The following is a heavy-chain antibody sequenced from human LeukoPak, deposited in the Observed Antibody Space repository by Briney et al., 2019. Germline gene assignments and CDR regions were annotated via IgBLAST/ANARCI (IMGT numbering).Heavy chain of an antibody. CDR3: AKRGVVLRFFLVGFHKEAYYFDS. Sequence: GGSLSLSCAVSGITLSNYGMSWVRQAPGKGLEWIAGLSGSGGGTNYADSVQGRFTIARDTPKNTLYLQMNRLRAEDTAVYFCAKRGVVLRFFLVGFHKEAYYFDSWGQGALVTVSS. CDR2: LSGSGGGT. D-gene: IGHD3-16*01. V-gene: IGHV3-23*01. CDR1: GITLSNYG. J-gene: IGHJ4*02.